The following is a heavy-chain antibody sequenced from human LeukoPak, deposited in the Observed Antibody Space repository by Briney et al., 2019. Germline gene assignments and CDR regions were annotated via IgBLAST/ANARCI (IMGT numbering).Heavy chain of an antibody. CDR1: GFTLSSYP. Sequence: PRGSLRLSCAASGFTLSSYPMHWVRQAPGKGLEWLAVIAYDGGITLYTDSVKGRFTISRDSSKNTLYLQMNSLRTEDTAVYYCAIVVAVAGTRYFDYWGQGTLVTVSS. CDR3: AIVVAVAGTRYFDY. CDR2: IAYDGGIT. J-gene: IGHJ4*02. V-gene: IGHV3-30-3*01. D-gene: IGHD6-19*01.